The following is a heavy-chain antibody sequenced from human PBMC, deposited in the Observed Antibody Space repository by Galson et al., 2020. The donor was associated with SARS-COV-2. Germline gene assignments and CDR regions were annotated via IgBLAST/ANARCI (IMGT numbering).Heavy chain of an antibody. CDR1: GFTFKSYG. CDR2: IRYDGSNI. Sequence: QLGESLKISCAASGFTFKSYGFHWVRQAPGKGLEWVAFIRYDGSNIYYGDSVKGRFTISRDNDKNALYLQMTRLRVEDTAGYYCAKGEGAFAGWGQGTLVTVSS. D-gene: IGHD3-16*01. V-gene: IGHV3-30*02. CDR3: AKGEGAFAG. J-gene: IGHJ4*02.